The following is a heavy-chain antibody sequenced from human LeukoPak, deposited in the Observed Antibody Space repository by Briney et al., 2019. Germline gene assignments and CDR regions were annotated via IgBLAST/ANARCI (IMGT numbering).Heavy chain of an antibody. D-gene: IGHD6-13*01. Sequence: GGSLRLSCAVSGFTFSDSSIHWVRKASGKGLEWLGRIRTKANSYATAYAASLKGRFTISRDDSKNTAYLQMYSLKTEDTAVYYCTGAASSSSWPFDYWGQGTLVTVSS. V-gene: IGHV3-73*01. CDR1: GFTFSDSS. CDR2: IRTKANSYAT. CDR3: TGAASSSSWPFDY. J-gene: IGHJ4*02.